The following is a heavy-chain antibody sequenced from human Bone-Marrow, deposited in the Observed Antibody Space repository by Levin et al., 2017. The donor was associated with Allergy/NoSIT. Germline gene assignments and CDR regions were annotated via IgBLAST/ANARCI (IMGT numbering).Heavy chain of an antibody. V-gene: IGHV1-58*01. CDR2: IVVGSGNT. J-gene: IGHJ4*02. D-gene: IGHD6-13*01. CDR3: AADRPVGSSWYVGQDLSGDY. Sequence: SVKVSCKASGFTFTSSAVQWVRQARGQRLEWIGWIVVGSGNTNYAQKFQERVTITRDMSTSTAYMELSSLRSEDTAVYYWAADRPVGSSWYVGQDLSGDYWGQGTLVTVSS. CDR1: GFTFTSSA.